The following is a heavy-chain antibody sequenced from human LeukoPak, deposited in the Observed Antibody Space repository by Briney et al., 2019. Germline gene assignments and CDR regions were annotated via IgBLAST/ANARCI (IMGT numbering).Heavy chain of an antibody. CDR1: GFTFISYN. CDR2: ITSNGGST. D-gene: IGHD5-24*01. CDR3: ARSNNGYSDS. V-gene: IGHV3-64*01. J-gene: IGHJ4*02. Sequence: GGSLRLSCAASGFTFISYNMHWVRQAPGKGLEYVSAITSNGGSTYYANSVKGRFTISRDNSKNTLYLQMGSLGAEDMAVYYCARSNNGYSDSWGQGTLVTVSS.